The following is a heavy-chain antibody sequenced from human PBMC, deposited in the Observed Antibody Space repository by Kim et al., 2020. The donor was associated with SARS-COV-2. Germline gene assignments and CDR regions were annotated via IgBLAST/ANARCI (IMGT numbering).Heavy chain of an antibody. V-gene: IGHV4-39*07. D-gene: IGHD2-15*01. J-gene: IGHJ4*02. Sequence: TYSNPSLKSRVPISVDTSKNQFSLKLSSVTAADTAVYYCARDIVSTRFDYWGQGTLVTVSS. CDR3: ARDIVSTRFDY. CDR2: T.